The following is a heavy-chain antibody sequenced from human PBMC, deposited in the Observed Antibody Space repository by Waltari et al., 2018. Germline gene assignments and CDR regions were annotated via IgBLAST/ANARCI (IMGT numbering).Heavy chain of an antibody. J-gene: IGHJ4*02. Sequence: EVQLVQSGAEVKKPGATVKISCKASGYTFTDYYLHWVQQAPGKGLGWMGRVDPEDGETMCAGKVQCRVTITSDTSTDTAYMELSSLRSEDTAVYYCATGALVGATTSHDYWGQGTLVTVSS. V-gene: IGHV1-69-2*01. CDR1: GYTFTDYY. CDR2: VDPEDGET. D-gene: IGHD1-26*01. CDR3: ATGALVGATTSHDY.